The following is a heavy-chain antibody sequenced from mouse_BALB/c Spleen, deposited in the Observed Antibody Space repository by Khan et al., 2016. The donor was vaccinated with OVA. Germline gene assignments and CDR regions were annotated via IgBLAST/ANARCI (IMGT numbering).Heavy chain of an antibody. CDR3: AKEGAYYRSDGWFAY. J-gene: IGHJ3*01. V-gene: IGHV1-4*01. CDR2: IIPSTDYT. D-gene: IGHD2-14*01. Sequence: QVHVKQSGAELARPGASVKMSCKASGYTFTTYTIHWVKQRPGQGLEWIGYIIPSTDYTTYNQKFKDKATLTADKSSSTAYMQLSSLTSDDSAVYYCAKEGAYYRSDGWFAYWGQGTLVTVSA. CDR1: GYTFTTYT.